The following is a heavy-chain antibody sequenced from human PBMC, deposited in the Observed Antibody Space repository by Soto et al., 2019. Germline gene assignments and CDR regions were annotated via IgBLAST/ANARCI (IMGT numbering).Heavy chain of an antibody. D-gene: IGHD5-18*01. CDR3: GRDDDTAMVNY. V-gene: IGHV3-33*01. J-gene: IGHJ4*02. CDR2: IWYDGSNK. Sequence: QVQLVESGGGVVQPGRSLRLSCAASGFTFSSYGMHWVRQAPGKGLEWVAVIWYDGSNKYYADSVKGRFTISRDNSKNTLYLQMNSLRAEDTAVYYCGRDDDTAMVNYWGQGTLVTVSS. CDR1: GFTFSSYG.